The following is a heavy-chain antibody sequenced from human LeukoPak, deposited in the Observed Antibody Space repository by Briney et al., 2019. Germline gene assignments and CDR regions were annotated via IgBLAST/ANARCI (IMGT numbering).Heavy chain of an antibody. V-gene: IGHV4-38-2*02. Sequence: PSETLSLTCTVSGYSISSGYYWGWIRQPPGKGLEWIGSIYHSGSTYYNPSLKSRVTISVDTSKNQFSLKLSSVTAADTAVYYCARATPIAAAGPHYFDYWGQGTLVTVSS. CDR1: GYSISSGYY. CDR3: ARATPIAAAGPHYFDY. D-gene: IGHD6-13*01. J-gene: IGHJ4*02. CDR2: IYHSGST.